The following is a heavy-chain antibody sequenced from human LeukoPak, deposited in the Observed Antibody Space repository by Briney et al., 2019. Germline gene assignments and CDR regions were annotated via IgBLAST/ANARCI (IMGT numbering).Heavy chain of an antibody. CDR2: ILPDGRDT. CDR1: GYTFAAHH. Sequence: ASVKVSCKASGYTFAAHHIHWVRQAPGQGLEWMGWILPDGRDTKYSQKFQDRMTLTADTSTNTAYTELSSLIPDDTAVYYCSGRYGPGPVWGQGTLISASP. D-gene: IGHD3-10*01. CDR3: SGRYGPGPV. J-gene: IGHJ4*02. V-gene: IGHV1-2*02.